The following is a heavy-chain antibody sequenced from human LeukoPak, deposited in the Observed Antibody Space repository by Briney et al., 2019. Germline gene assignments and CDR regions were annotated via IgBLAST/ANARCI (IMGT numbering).Heavy chain of an antibody. CDR2: INHSGTT. Sequence: SETLSLTCAVYGGSFSGYYWSWVRQPPGKGLEWVGEINHSGTTKYNHSLNSHVTIYVHKPKNHFHLKLSSVTDADTAVYYCAHTLMGEWLDYWGQGTLVTVSS. V-gene: IGHV4-34*01. CDR3: AHTLMGEWLDY. CDR1: GGSFSGYY. J-gene: IGHJ4*02. D-gene: IGHD3-16*01.